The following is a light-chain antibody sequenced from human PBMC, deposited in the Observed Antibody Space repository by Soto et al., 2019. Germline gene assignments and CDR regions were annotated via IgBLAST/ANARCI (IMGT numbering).Light chain of an antibody. Sequence: DIQMTQSPSTLSASVGDRVTITCRASQSISSWLAWYQQKPGKAPKLLIYDASSLESGVPSRFSGSGSGTEFTLTISSLQPDDFATYYCQQYNSYSTGTLGQGTKVEIK. J-gene: IGKJ1*01. CDR3: QQYNSYSTGT. CDR1: QSISSW. CDR2: DAS. V-gene: IGKV1-5*01.